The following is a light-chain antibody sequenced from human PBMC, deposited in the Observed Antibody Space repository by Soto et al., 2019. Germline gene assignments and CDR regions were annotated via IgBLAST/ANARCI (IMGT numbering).Light chain of an antibody. V-gene: IGKV1-39*01. CDR3: QQSLSNPIT. J-gene: IGKJ5*01. CDR2: AAS. CDR1: QSISSY. Sequence: DIQMTQSPSPLSASVGDRVTITCRASQSISSYLYWYQQKPGKAPKLLIYAASSLQSGVPSRFSGSGSGTDFTLTISSLQPEDFATYYCQQSLSNPITFGQGTRLEIK.